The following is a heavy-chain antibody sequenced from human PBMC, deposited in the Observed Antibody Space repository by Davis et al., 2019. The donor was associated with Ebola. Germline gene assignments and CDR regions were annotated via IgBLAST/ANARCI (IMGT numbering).Heavy chain of an antibody. CDR3: AREGGRYYDSSGYVFDI. D-gene: IGHD3-22*01. V-gene: IGHV1-46*01. Sequence: ASVTVSCKASGYRFTSSYMHWVRQAPGQGLEWMGIINPITGGTSYAQNFQVRVNMTRDTSTSTVYMELSSLRSEDTAVYYCAREGGRYYDSSGYVFDIWGQGTTVKVSS. J-gene: IGHJ3*02. CDR2: INPITGGT. CDR1: GYRFTSSY.